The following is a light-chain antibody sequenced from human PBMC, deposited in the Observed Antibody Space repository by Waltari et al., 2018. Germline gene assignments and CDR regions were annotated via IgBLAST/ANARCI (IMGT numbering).Light chain of an antibody. CDR2: EVS. CDR3: CSYAGSSTFV. J-gene: IGLJ2*01. Sequence: QSALTQPASVSGSPGQSITLSCTGTSSDAGSYNLVSWYQQHPGKAPKLMIYEVSKRPSGVSNRFSGSKSGNTASLTISGLQAEDEADYYCCSYAGSSTFVFGGGTKLTVL. CDR1: SSDAGSYNL. V-gene: IGLV2-23*02.